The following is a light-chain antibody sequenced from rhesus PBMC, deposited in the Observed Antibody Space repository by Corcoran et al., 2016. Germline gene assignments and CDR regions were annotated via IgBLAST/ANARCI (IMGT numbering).Light chain of an antibody. Sequence: DIQMTQSPSSLSASVGDTVTITCRASQGINNYLSWYQQKPGKAPKPMIYYASRLETGVPSRFSGSGSGTDYTLTISSLQPEDIATDYCQQYNNSPLTFGGGTKVEIK. CDR1: QGINNY. V-gene: IGKV1-66*01. J-gene: IGKJ4*01. CDR2: YAS. CDR3: QQYNNSPLT.